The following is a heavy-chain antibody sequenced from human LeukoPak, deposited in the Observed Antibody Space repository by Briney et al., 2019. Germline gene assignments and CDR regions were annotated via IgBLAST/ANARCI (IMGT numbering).Heavy chain of an antibody. CDR3: AKNLVTAHDILTGYLDH. J-gene: IGHJ5*02. CDR1: GFTLRSSA. V-gene: IGHV3-23*01. Sequence: GGSLRLSCAASGFTLRSSAMSWVRQAPGKGLEWVSALSGSGETTYYADSVRGRFTISRDNSINTLYLQMNSLRAADTAVYFCAKNLVTAHDILTGYLDHWGQGILVTVSS. CDR2: LSGSGETT. D-gene: IGHD3-9*01.